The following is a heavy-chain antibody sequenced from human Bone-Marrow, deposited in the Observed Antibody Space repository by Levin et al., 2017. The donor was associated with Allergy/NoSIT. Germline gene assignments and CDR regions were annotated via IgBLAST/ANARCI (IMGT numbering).Heavy chain of an antibody. CDR3: VRDGGKRARDY. J-gene: IGHJ4*02. Sequence: HTGGSLRLSCAASGFTFRNYWMTWVRQAPGTGLGWVANINQYGSDQYYVDSVKGRFTISRDNAQNALYLQMNSLRVEDTAIYYCVRDGGKRARDYWGPGTLVTVSS. V-gene: IGHV3-7*01. CDR2: INQYGSDQ. CDR1: GFTFRNYW.